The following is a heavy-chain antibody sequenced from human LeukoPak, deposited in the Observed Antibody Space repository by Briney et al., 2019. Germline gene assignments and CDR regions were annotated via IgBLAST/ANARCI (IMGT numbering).Heavy chain of an antibody. D-gene: IGHD6-13*01. V-gene: IGHV3-11*01. Sequence: GGSLRLSCAASGFIFSDYYMSWIRQAPGKGLEWVSYISSSGGSRTYYADSVKGRFTISRDNAKNSLYLQMNSLRAEDTAVYYCARFRYASTWPYGVDVWAKGPRSPSP. CDR3: ARFRYASTWPYGVDV. CDR2: ISSSGGSRT. J-gene: IGHJ6*02. CDR1: GFIFSDYY.